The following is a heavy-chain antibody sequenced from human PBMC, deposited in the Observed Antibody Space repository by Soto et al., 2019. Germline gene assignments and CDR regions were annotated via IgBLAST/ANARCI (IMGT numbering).Heavy chain of an antibody. CDR2: IWSDGTKK. D-gene: IGHD6-13*01. J-gene: IGHJ4*02. V-gene: IGHV3-33*01. Sequence: QVHLVESGGGVVQPGRSLTLYCTASGFAFSNYGIPWVRQAPGRGLEWVAVIWSDGTKKFYAGSVRGRFTISRDNSKNTIYLQMNSLRAEDTAVYYCARDWWEEPAGKETVSQFDYWGQGTLVTVSS. CDR1: GFAFSNYG. CDR3: ARDWWEEPAGKETVSQFDY.